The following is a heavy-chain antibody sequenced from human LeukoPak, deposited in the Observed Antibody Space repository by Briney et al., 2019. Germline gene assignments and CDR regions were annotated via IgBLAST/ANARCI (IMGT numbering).Heavy chain of an antibody. CDR1: GFDFYNFA. CDR3: ARVRYYGSGSYYIDY. V-gene: IGHV3-30-3*01. J-gene: IGHJ4*02. Sequence: GGSLTLSCAASGFDFYNFALSWVRQAPGKGLEWVAVISYDGSNKYYADSVKGRFTISRDNSKNTLYLQMNSLRAEDTAVYYCARVRYYGSGSYYIDYWGQGTLVTVSS. D-gene: IGHD3-10*01. CDR2: ISYDGSNK.